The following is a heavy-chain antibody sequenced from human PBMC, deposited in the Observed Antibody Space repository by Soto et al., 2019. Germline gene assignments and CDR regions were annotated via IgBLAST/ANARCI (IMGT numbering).Heavy chain of an antibody. CDR1: GFTFSSYE. J-gene: IGHJ6*02. V-gene: IGHV3-48*03. CDR2: ISSSGSTI. D-gene: IGHD6-25*01. CDR3: PRPHKPGSYYYGMDV. Sequence: GGSLRLSCAASGFTFSSYEMNWVRQAPGKGLEWVSYISSSGSTIYYADSVKGRFTISRDNAKNSLYLQLNSLRAEDTAVYYSPRPHKPGSYYYGMDVWGQGTTVTVSS.